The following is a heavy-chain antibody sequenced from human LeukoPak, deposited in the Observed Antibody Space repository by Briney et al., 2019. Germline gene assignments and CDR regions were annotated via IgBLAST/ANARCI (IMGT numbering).Heavy chain of an antibody. D-gene: IGHD2-2*01. CDR2: INPSGGSR. V-gene: IGHV1-46*01. J-gene: IGHJ4*02. Sequence: ASVKVSCKASGYTFTSYYMHWVRQAPGQRLEWMGIINPSGGSRSHAQKFQGRVTMTRDTSTSTVYMELSSLRSEDTAVYYRARSIVVVTAAPYYFDYWGQGTLVTVSS. CDR3: ARSIVVVTAAPYYFDY. CDR1: GYTFTSYY.